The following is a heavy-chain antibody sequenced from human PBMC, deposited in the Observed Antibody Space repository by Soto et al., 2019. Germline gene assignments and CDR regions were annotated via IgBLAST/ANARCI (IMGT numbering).Heavy chain of an antibody. CDR3: ARDSSGSYGY. J-gene: IGHJ4*02. Sequence: QVQLQESGPGLVKSSETLSLTCTVSGGSVRSGSYYWTWIRQPPGKGLVWIGFIYHGGTTKYNSSRKSRVTISIDTSKNQVSLKLRSVTAAVTAVYYCARDSSGSYGYWGQGTLVTVSS. D-gene: IGHD1-26*01. V-gene: IGHV4-61*01. CDR2: IYHGGTT. CDR1: GGSVRSGSYY.